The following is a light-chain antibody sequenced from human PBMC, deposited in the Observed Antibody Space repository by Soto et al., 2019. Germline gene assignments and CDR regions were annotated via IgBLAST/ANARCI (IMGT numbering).Light chain of an antibody. CDR3: QPYGSSPT. J-gene: IGKJ4*01. CDR1: QTVSSSY. CDR2: GAS. Sequence: ESLLTQSPSTLSLSTGERATLSCRASQTVSSSYLAWFQQKPGQAPRLLIYGASSRATGIPDRFSGSGSGTDATLTINRLEPEDFAVYYCQPYGSSPTFGGGTKVAIK. V-gene: IGKV3-20*01.